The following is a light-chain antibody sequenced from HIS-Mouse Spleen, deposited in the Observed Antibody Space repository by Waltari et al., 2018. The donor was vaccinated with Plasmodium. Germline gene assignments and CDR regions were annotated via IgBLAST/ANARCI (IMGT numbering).Light chain of an antibody. J-gene: IGKJ1*01. CDR3: QQYGSSPWT. CDR2: GAS. CDR1: QSVSSSY. Sequence: DIVLTPSPGTLSLPPAERATLSCRASQSVSSSYLAWYQQKPGQAPRLLIYGASSRATGIPDRFSGSGSGTDFTLTISRLEPEDFAVYYCQQYGSSPWTFGQGTKVEIK. V-gene: IGKV3-20*01.